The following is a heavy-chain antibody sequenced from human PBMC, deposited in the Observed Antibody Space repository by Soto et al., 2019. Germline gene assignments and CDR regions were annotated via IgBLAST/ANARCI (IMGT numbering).Heavy chain of an antibody. D-gene: IGHD3-22*01. CDR1: GYSLSSSKIY. V-gene: IGHV4-39*01. CDR2: IYSSGST. J-gene: IGHJ4*02. CDR3: ARRDYYDSAGYRIIY. Sequence: TLETLFLTFTFSGYSLSSSKIYWGWLPPPPGKGLECIGSIYSSGSTYYHPSLRSRVTISVDTSKNQFSLNPTSVTAADTAVYYCARRDYYDSAGYRIIYWGQGTLVPVSS.